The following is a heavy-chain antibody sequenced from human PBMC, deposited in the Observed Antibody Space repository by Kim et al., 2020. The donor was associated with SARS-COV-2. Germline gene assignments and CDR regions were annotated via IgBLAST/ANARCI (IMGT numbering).Heavy chain of an antibody. Sequence: SVKVSCKASGGTFSSYAISWVRQAPGQGLEWMGGIIPIFGTANYAQKFQGRVTITADESTSTAYMELSSLRSEDTAVYYCARDIWGPGVISYYYYYGMDDWGQGTTVTVSS. CDR3: ARDIWGPGVISYYYYYGMDD. V-gene: IGHV1-69*13. CDR1: GGTFSSYA. D-gene: IGHD3-10*01. J-gene: IGHJ6*02. CDR2: IIPIFGTA.